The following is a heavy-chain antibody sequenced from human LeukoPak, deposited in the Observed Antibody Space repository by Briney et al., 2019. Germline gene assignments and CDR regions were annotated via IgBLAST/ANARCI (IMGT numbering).Heavy chain of an antibody. CDR1: GFTFSSYA. CDR3: ARDGDSYGSNDY. Sequence: NAGGSLRLSCAASGFTFSSYAMSWVRQAPGKGLEWVSSISSSSSYIYYADSVKGRFTISRDNAKNSLYLQMNSLRAEDTAVYYCARDGDSYGSNDYWGQGTLVTVSS. J-gene: IGHJ4*02. D-gene: IGHD5-18*01. CDR2: ISSSSSYI. V-gene: IGHV3-21*01.